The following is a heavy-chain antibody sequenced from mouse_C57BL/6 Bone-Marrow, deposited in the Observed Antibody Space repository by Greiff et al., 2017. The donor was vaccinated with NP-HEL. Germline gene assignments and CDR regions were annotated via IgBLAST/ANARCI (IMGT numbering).Heavy chain of an antibody. CDR2: ISSGGSYT. CDR3: ASQSVFYYDYAMDY. D-gene: IGHD2-4*01. CDR1: GFTFSSYG. J-gene: IGHJ4*01. V-gene: IGHV5-6*02. Sequence: EVMLVESGGDLVKPGGSLKLSCAASGFTFSSYGMSWVRQTPDKRLEWVATISSGGSYTYYLDSVKGRFTISRDNAKNTLYLQMSSLKSEDTAMYYCASQSVFYYDYAMDYWGQGTSVTVSS.